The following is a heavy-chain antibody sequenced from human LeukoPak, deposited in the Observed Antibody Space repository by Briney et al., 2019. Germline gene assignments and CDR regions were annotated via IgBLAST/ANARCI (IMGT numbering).Heavy chain of an antibody. CDR3: ARDRLYYDIPDY. CDR2: IKQDGSEK. CDR1: VLACSSDW. J-gene: IGHJ4*02. D-gene: IGHD3-9*01. Sequence: GRSLRLSCAASVLACSSDWISCVRQAPVKGLEWGANIKQDGSEKYYVVYVKGGFTISRDNARNSLYLQMNSPSAEDTAVYYCARDRLYYDIPDYWGQGTLVTVSS. V-gene: IGHV3-7*04.